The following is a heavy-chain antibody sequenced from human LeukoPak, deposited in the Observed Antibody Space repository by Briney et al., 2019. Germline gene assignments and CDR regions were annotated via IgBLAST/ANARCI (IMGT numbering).Heavy chain of an antibody. CDR3: AKDSSSDAFDI. V-gene: IGHV4-34*01. CDR2: INHSGST. D-gene: IGHD6-6*01. CDR1: GGYFSGYY. Sequence: PSETLSLTCAVYGGYFSGYYWSWIRQHPGKGLEWIGEINHSGSTNYNPSLKSRVTISVDMSKNQFSLKLSSVTAADTAVYYCAKDSSSDAFDIWGQGTMVTVSS. J-gene: IGHJ3*02.